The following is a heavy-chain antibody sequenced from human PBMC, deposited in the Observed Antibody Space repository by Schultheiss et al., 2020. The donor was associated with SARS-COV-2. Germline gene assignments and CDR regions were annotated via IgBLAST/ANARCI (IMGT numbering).Heavy chain of an antibody. CDR3: ARHKQGAAPGPIDY. D-gene: IGHD6-13*01. V-gene: IGHV1-18*01. Sequence: ASVKVSCKASGYTFTSYGISWVRQAPGQGLEWMGWISAYNGNTNYAQKLQGRVTMTTDTSTSTAYMELRSLRSDDTAVYYCARHKQGAAPGPIDYWGQGTLVTVSS. CDR1: GYTFTSYG. J-gene: IGHJ4*02. CDR2: ISAYNGNT.